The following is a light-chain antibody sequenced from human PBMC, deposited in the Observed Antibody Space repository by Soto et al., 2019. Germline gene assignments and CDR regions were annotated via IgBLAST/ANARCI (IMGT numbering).Light chain of an antibody. Sequence: QSALTQPRSVSGSPGQSVTISCTGTSSDVGGYNYVSWYQQYPGNAPKVMIYDVKTRPSGVPDRFSGSKSGNTASLTISGLQAEDEADYYCCSYAGSYTFVFGTGTKVTVL. V-gene: IGLV2-11*01. J-gene: IGLJ1*01. CDR3: CSYAGSYTFV. CDR2: DVK. CDR1: SSDVGGYNY.